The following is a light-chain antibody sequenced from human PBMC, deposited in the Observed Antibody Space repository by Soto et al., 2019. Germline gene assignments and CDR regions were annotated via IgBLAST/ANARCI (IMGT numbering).Light chain of an antibody. J-gene: IGLJ1*01. V-gene: IGLV2-14*01. CDR3: SSYKSSTFYV. CDR1: SSDVGGYNY. CDR2: EVS. Sequence: QSVLTQPASVSGSPGQSITISCTGTSSDVGGYNYVSWYQQHPGKAPKLMIYEVSNRPSGVSNRSSGSKSGNTASLTISGLQAEDEADYYCSSYKSSTFYVFGTGTKVTVL.